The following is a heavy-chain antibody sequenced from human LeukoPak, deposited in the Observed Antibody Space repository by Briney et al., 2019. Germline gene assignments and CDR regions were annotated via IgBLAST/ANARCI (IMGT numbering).Heavy chain of an antibody. D-gene: IGHD3-22*01. J-gene: IGHJ4*02. CDR1: GGSFSGYY. CDR2: INHSGST. V-gene: IGHV4-34*01. Sequence: PSETLSLTCAVYGGSFSGYYWSWIRQPPGKGLEWIGEINHSGSTNYNPSLKGRVTISVDTSKNQFSLKLSSVTAADTAVYYCARDYYDSSGYYPDYWGQGTLVTVSS. CDR3: ARDYYDSSGYYPDY.